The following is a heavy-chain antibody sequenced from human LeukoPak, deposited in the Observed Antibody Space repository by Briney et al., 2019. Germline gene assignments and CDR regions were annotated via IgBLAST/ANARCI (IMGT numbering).Heavy chain of an antibody. CDR1: GFTVSSNY. V-gene: IGHV3-69-1*01. Sequence: PGGSLRLSCAASGFTVSSNYMSWVRQAPGKGLEWVSYISSSSTIYYADSVKGRFTISRDNAKNSLYLQMNSLRDEDTAVYYCARPSMVQGTNIAAFDSWGQGTLVTVSS. J-gene: IGHJ4*02. CDR3: ARPSMVQGTNIAAFDS. D-gene: IGHD3-10*01. CDR2: ISSSSTI.